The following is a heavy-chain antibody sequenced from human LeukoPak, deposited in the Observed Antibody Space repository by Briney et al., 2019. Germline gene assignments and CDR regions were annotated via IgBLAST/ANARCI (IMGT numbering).Heavy chain of an antibody. CDR2: ISAGRSYT. D-gene: IGHD3-22*01. CDR1: GFTFSDYY. Sequence: GGSLRLSCAASGFTFSDYYMNWIRQAPGKALEWVSYISAGRSYTSYADSVKGRFTVSRDNAKNSLFLQMNSLRAEDTAVYYCARETNSGYDFWGQGTLVTASS. V-gene: IGHV3-11*06. CDR3: ARETNSGYDF. J-gene: IGHJ4*02.